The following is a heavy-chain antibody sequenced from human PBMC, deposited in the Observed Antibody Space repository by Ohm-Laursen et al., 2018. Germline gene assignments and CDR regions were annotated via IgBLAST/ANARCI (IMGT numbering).Heavy chain of an antibody. CDR1: GDSISSSTYY. CDR3: ARCDTTGYYDFDY. V-gene: IGHV4-39*01. Sequence: SQTLSLTCRVSGDSISSSTYYWGWIRQPPGKGLEWIGSIYYSGSTYYNPSLKSRVTISVDTSKNQFSLKLSSVTTADTAVYYCARCDTTGYYDFDYWGQGTLVTVSS. J-gene: IGHJ4*02. CDR2: IYYSGST. D-gene: IGHD3-22*01.